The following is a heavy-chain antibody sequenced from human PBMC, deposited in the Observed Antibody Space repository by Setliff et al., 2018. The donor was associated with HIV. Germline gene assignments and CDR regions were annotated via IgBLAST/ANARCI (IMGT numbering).Heavy chain of an antibody. CDR3: ARVGHTRGYSGYDVYYYYMDV. CDR2: IMYNECN. V-gene: IGHV4-59*11. Sequence: PSETLSLTCSVSGGSISSHYWGWIRQPPGRGLEWIGYIMYNECNNFNPSLKSRVTISVDTSKNELSLRLSSVAAADSAVYYCARVGHTRGYSGYDVYYYYMDVWGEGTTVTVSS. J-gene: IGHJ6*03. CDR1: GGSISSHY. D-gene: IGHD5-12*01.